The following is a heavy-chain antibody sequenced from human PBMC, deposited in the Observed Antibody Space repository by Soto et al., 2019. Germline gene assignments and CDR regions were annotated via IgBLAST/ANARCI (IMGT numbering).Heavy chain of an antibody. D-gene: IGHD3-9*01. J-gene: IGHJ5*02. CDR3: AIHFYHFLTDTNWCDP. V-gene: IGHV4-39*01. CDR2: LYYSGGT. CDR1: GGSISSTSYH. Sequence: QLQLQESGPGLVKPSETLSLTCTVSGGSISSTSYHWGWIRQRPGKGLELIATLYYSGGTYYNPSVRTLYPMSGDTSKNEVSLRLSSVNGAVTAVYYGAIHFYHFLTDTNWCDPWGQGTPVSVSS.